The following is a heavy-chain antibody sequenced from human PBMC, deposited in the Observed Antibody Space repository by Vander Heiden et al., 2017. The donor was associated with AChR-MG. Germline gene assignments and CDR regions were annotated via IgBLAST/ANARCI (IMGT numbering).Heavy chain of an antibody. CDR1: GYSFTSYG. D-gene: IGHD6-6*01. Sequence: DVQLVQSGAEVKKPVESLTITRTGSGYSFTSYGIGWVRQMPGKGLEWMGIIYPGDSDTRYSPSFQGQVTISADKSISTAYLQWSSLKASDTAMYYCARPHSSSPNDDAFDIWGQGTMVTVSS. J-gene: IGHJ3*02. CDR3: ARPHSSSPNDDAFDI. CDR2: IYPGDSDT. V-gene: IGHV5-51*01.